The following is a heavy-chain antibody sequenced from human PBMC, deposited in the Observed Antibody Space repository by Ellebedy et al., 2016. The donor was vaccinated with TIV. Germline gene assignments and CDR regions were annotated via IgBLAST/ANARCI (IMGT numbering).Heavy chain of an antibody. CDR2: IYYSGST. J-gene: IGHJ6*02. Sequence: SETLSLTXSVSGGSINIKSYYWGWIRQPPGKGLEWIGAIYYSGSTYYNQSLKSRVTLSVDTSKNQFSLKLSSVTAADSAVYYCARRGSMVRGLIVYYYYAMDVWGQGTTVTVSS. CDR1: GGSINIKSYY. CDR3: ARRGSMVRGLIVYYYYAMDV. V-gene: IGHV4-39*01. D-gene: IGHD3-10*01.